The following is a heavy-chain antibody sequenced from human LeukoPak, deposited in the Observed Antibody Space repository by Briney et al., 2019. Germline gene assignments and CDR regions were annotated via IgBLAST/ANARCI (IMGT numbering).Heavy chain of an antibody. CDR3: AKETRAARRYYYYGMDV. J-gene: IGHJ6*02. Sequence: GGSLRLSCAASGFTFSSYWMHWVRQAPGKGLEWVSGISGSGDNTYYADSVKGRFTISRDNSKNTLYLQMNSLRAEDTAVYYCAKETRAARRYYYYGMDVWGQGTTVTVSS. V-gene: IGHV3-NL1*01. CDR2: ISGSGDNT. D-gene: IGHD6-6*01. CDR1: GFTFSSYW.